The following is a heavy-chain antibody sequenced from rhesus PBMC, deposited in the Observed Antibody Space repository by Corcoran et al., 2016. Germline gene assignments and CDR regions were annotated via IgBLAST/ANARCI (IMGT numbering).Heavy chain of an antibody. J-gene: IGHJ3*01. Sequence: QVQLQESGPGLVKPSETLSLTCAVSGGSISDDYYWSWIRQPPGKGLEWIGYIYGSGGGTNYHPSLKNRVTISIDTSKNQFSLKLSSVTAADTAVYYCARVNSSWYAFDFWGQGLRVTVSS. CDR1: GGSISDDYY. CDR2: IYGSGGGT. CDR3: ARVNSSWYAFDF. V-gene: IGHV4-106*01. D-gene: IGHD6-13*01.